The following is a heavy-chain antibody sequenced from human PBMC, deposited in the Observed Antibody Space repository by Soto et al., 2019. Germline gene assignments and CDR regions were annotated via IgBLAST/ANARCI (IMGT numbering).Heavy chain of an antibody. J-gene: IGHJ4*02. CDR2: FNAMSGST. Sequence: ASVKVSFKTSGYSFINYYIHWVRQAPGQGPEWVALFNAMSGSTNYAQKLQGRVTVTTDTSTSTAYMELRSLISDDTAVYYCARTPPLEPVHFDYWGQGTLVTVSS. V-gene: IGHV1-46*04. D-gene: IGHD2-15*01. CDR3: ARTPPLEPVHFDY. CDR1: GYSFINYY.